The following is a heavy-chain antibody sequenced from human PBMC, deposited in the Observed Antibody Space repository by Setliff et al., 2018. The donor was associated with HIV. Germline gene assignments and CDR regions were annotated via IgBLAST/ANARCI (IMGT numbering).Heavy chain of an antibody. J-gene: IGHJ4*02. CDR3: ARHRASSSGFPLDF. V-gene: IGHV4-39*01. Sequence: SETLSLTCTVSGGFVSRSSYYWGWIRQPRGKRLEWIGTIYYNGDTQYNPSLKSRVTMSVDTSKNQFSLRLSSVTATDTAVYYCARHRASSSGFPLDFWGQGILVTVSS. D-gene: IGHD6-6*01. CDR1: GGFVSRSSYY. CDR2: IYYNGDT.